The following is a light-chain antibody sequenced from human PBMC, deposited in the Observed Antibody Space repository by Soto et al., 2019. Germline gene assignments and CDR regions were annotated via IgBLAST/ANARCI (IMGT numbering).Light chain of an antibody. J-gene: IGLJ3*02. CDR3: SSHAGINNVV. Sequence: QSALTQPRSVSGSPGQSVTISCTGTSSDVGGYNYVSWYQQHPGKAPKLMIYEVTKRPSGVPDRFSGSKSGNTASLTVSGLLAEDEADYYCSSHAGINNVVFGGGTKVTVL. V-gene: IGLV2-8*01. CDR1: SSDVGGYNY. CDR2: EVT.